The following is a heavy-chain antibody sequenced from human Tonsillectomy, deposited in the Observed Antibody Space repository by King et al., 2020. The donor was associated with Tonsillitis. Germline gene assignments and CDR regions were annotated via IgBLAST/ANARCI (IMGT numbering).Heavy chain of an antibody. V-gene: IGHV3-30*18. J-gene: IGHJ4*02. CDR3: AKTSPYGGYAPAFDY. CDR2: ISYDGSNK. Sequence: HVQLVESGGGVVQPGRSLRLSCAASGFTFSSYGMHWVRQAPGKGLEWGAVISYDGSNKYYADSWKGRFTISRDNSKNTLYLQMNSLRAEDTAVYYCAKTSPYGGYAPAFDYWGQGTLVTVSS. D-gene: IGHD5-12*01. CDR1: GFTFSSYG.